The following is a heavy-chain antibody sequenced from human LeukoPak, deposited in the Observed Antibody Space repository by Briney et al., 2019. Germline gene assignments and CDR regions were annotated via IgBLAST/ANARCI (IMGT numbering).Heavy chain of an antibody. Sequence: SGGSLRLSCAASGFTFSNAWMSWVRQAPGRGLEWVSAISGSGGSTYYADSVKGRFTISRDNSKNTLYLQMNSLRAEDTAVYYCAKDEYFDYWGQGTLVTVSS. CDR2: ISGSGGST. V-gene: IGHV3-23*01. J-gene: IGHJ4*02. CDR3: AKDEYFDY. CDR1: GFTFSNAW.